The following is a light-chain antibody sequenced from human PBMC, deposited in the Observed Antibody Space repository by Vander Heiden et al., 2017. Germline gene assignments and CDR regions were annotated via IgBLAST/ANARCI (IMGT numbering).Light chain of an antibody. CDR3: QHDGSSHFT. CDR1: QSVYRNY. CDR2: DAS. J-gene: IGKJ3*01. V-gene: IGKV3-20*01. Sequence: EIVLTQSPGTLSLSPGGRATLSCRASQSVYRNYLAWYQRKPGQAPRLLIYDASSRATDIPDRFSGSGSGTDFTLTISRLEPEDFAFYYCQHDGSSHFTFGHGTKVXIK.